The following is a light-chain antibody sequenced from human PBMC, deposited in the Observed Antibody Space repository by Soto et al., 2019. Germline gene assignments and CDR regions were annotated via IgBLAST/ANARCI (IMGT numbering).Light chain of an antibody. CDR3: QQYYSNPQT. V-gene: IGKV4-1*01. CDR1: ESVLYSSNNKNY. J-gene: IGKJ1*01. Sequence: DIVMTQSPDSLAVSLGERAAINCKSSESVLYSSNNKNYLAWYQQKPGQPPKXLIYRASTRESGVPERFSGSGSGTDFTLTISSLQAEDVALYYCQQYYSNPQTFGQGTKVDIK. CDR2: RAS.